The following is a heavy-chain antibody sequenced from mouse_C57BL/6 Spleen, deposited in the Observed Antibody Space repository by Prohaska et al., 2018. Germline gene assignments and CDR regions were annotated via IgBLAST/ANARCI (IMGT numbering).Heavy chain of an antibody. CDR2: INSYCSAI. Sequence: EVPLLETGGGLVQPGGSRGLSCEGSGFTFSGFWMSWVRQTPGKTLEWIGVINSYCSAINYAPSIKDRFTIFRDNDKSTLYLQMCNVRSEDTATYFWMRYGGYWYFDVWGTGTTVTVSS. V-gene: IGHV11-2*01. CDR3: MRYGGYWYFDV. CDR1: GFTFSGFW. J-gene: IGHJ1*03.